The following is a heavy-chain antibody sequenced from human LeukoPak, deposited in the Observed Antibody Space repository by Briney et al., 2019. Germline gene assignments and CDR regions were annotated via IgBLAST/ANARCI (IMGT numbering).Heavy chain of an antibody. CDR1: GGSISSYY. D-gene: IGHD3-10*01. Sequence: SETLSLTCTVSGGSISSYYWSWIRQPPGKGLEWIGYIYYSGSTNYNPSLKSRVTISVDTSKNQFSLKPSSVTAADTAVYYCARLYYGPGSYYYYGMDVWGQGTTVTVSS. CDR3: ARLYYGPGSYYYYGMDV. V-gene: IGHV4-59*08. J-gene: IGHJ6*02. CDR2: IYYSGST.